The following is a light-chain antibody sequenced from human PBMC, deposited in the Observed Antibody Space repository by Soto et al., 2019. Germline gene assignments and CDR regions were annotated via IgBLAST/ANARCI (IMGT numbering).Light chain of an antibody. CDR2: AAS. Sequence: DIQMTQSPSALSASVGDRVTITCRASQSITNYLNWYQHKPGQAPNLLIYAASTLQAGVPSRFRGSGSGTDFTLTISSLQPEDFATYYCHQSNSSPPTFGGGTKVEIK. V-gene: IGKV1-39*01. J-gene: IGKJ4*01. CDR1: QSITNY. CDR3: HQSNSSPPT.